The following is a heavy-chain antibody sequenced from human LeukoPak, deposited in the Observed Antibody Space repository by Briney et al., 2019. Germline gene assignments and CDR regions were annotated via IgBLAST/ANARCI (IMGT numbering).Heavy chain of an antibody. Sequence: ASVKVSCKASGYTFTGYYMHWVRQAPGQGVEWMGWINPNSGGTNYAQKFQGRVTITRDRSISTAYMELSRLRSDDTAVYYCARAYDSSGYLFFDYWGQGTLVTVSS. J-gene: IGHJ4*02. V-gene: IGHV1-2*02. CDR2: INPNSGGT. CDR1: GYTFTGYY. D-gene: IGHD3-22*01. CDR3: ARAYDSSGYLFFDY.